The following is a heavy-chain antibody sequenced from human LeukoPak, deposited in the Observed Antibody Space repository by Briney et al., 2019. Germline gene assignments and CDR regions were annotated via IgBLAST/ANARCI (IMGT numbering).Heavy chain of an antibody. CDR2: INHSGST. J-gene: IGHJ4*02. CDR1: GGSFSGYY. CDR3: ARVRGQLVIDY. D-gene: IGHD6-13*01. Sequence: SETLSLTCAVYGGSFSGYYWSWIRQPPGKGLEWIGEINHSGSTNYNPSLKSRVTISVDTSKNQFSLKLSSVTAADTAVYYCARVRGQLVIDYWGQGTLVTVSS. V-gene: IGHV4-34*01.